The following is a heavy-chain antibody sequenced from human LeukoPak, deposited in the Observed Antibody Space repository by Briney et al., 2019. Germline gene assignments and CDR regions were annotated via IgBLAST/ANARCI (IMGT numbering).Heavy chain of an antibody. CDR1: GFTFSSYA. CDR3: AKEGSGSYPFDY. V-gene: IGHV3-23*01. Sequence: GGSLRLSCAASGFTFSSYAMSWVRQAPGKGLEWVSSVSISGDGTYYADSVKGRFTISRDNSKNTLYLQMNSLRAEDTAVYYCAKEGSGSYPFDYWGQGTLVTVSS. J-gene: IGHJ4*02. D-gene: IGHD1-26*01. CDR2: VSISGDGT.